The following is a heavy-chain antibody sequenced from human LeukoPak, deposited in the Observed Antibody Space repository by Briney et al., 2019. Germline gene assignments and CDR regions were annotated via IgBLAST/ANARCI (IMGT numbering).Heavy chain of an antibody. D-gene: IGHD3-22*01. CDR1: GGSISRHY. V-gene: IGHV4-59*11. Sequence: SETLSLTCTVSGGSISRHYWSWIRQPPGKRLEWIGYVSYTGRTKYNPSLQSRVTISIDTSKSQFSLKLTSVTSADTAVYSCARLLDNDISGDPDTFDVWGQGTTVIVSS. J-gene: IGHJ3*01. CDR3: ARLLDNDISGDPDTFDV. CDR2: VSYTGRT.